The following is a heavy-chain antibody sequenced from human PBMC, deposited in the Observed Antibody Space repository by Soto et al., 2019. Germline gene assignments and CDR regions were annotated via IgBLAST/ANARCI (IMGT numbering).Heavy chain of an antibody. CDR1: GGSFSGYY. CDR2: INHSGST. D-gene: IGHD6-13*01. Sequence: PSETLSLTCAVYGGSFSGYYWSWIRQPPGKGLEWIGEINHSGSTNYNPSLKSRVTISVDTSKNQFSLKLSSVTAADTAVYYCARGGGWYSSSWYHSQYYFDYWGQGTLVTVS. J-gene: IGHJ4*02. CDR3: ARGGGWYSSSWYHSQYYFDY. V-gene: IGHV4-34*01.